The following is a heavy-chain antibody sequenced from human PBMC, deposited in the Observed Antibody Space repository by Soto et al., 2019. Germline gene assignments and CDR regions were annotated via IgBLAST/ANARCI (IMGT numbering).Heavy chain of an antibody. CDR3: AKGYSNYGGGYFDY. V-gene: IGHV3-9*01. D-gene: IGHD4-4*01. CDR1: GFTFDDYA. Sequence: DVQLVESGGGLVQPGRSLRLSCAASGFTFDDYAMHWVRQAPGKGLEWVSGISWNSGSIGYADSVKGRFTISRDNAKNSLYLQMNSLRAEDTALYYCAKGYSNYGGGYFDYSGQGTLVTVSS. CDR2: ISWNSGSI. J-gene: IGHJ4*02.